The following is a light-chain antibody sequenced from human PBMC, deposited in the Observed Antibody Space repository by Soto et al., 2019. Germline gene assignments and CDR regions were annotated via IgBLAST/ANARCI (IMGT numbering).Light chain of an antibody. CDR3: QQYDGIPPT. J-gene: IGKJ5*01. CDR2: DAS. V-gene: IGKV1-33*01. Sequence: DIQMTQSPSSLTASVGDSVTITCQASQDITNYLNWYQQKPGKAPKLLIYDASNLEPGVPSRFSGRGSGADFTFSISSLQPEDIATYYCQQYDGIPPTFGQGTRLEIK. CDR1: QDITNY.